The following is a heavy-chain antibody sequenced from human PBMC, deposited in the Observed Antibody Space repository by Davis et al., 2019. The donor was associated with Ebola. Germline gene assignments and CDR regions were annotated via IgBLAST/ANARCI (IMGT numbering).Heavy chain of an antibody. J-gene: IGHJ4*02. CDR3: ARSLDYGDILLPTTTGDFDY. Sequence: ASVKVSCKASGYTFSNFRINWVRQAPGQGLEWMGWISASKTNTNHAQKLHGRVTLTTDTSTRTAYMELSSLRSDDTAMYYCARSLDYGDILLPTTTGDFDYWGQGTLVTVSS. CDR2: ISASKTNT. V-gene: IGHV1-18*01. CDR1: GYTFSNFR. D-gene: IGHD4-17*01.